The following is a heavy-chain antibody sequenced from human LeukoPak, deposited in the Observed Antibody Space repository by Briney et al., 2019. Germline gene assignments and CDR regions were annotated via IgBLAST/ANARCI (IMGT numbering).Heavy chain of an antibody. CDR2: ISGSGDTT. J-gene: IGHJ4*02. V-gene: IGHV3-23*01. D-gene: IGHD2-2*01. CDR1: GFTFRSDA. CDR3: AKVGARGCSSSTCFIY. Sequence: PGGSLRLSCAASGFTFRSDAMSWVRQAPGKGLKWVSAISGSGDTTYYADSVKGRFTISTDNSKNTLYLQMNSLRPEDTAVYYCAKVGARGCSSSTCFIYWGQGTLVTVSS.